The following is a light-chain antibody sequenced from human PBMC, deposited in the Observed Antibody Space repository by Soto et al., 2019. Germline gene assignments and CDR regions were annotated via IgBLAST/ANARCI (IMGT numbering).Light chain of an antibody. CDR1: SSDVGGYNY. J-gene: IGLJ2*01. V-gene: IGLV2-14*01. Sequence: QSALTQPASESGSPGQSITISCTGTSSDVGGYNYVSWYQQHPGKAPKLMIYDVSNRPSGVSNRFSGSKSGNTASLTISGLQAEDEADYYCSSYTSSSTLEVVFGGGTKLNVL. CDR2: DVS. CDR3: SSYTSSSTLEVV.